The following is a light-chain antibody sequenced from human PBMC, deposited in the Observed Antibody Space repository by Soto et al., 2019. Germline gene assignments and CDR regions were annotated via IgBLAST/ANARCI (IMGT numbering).Light chain of an antibody. J-gene: IGKJ4*01. CDR3: QQYGSSPLT. Sequence: EIVLTQSPGTLSLSPGERATLSCRASQSVSSSYLAWYQQKPGQAPRLLIYGASRRATGIPDRFSGSGSGTDFSLTISRLEPEYFAVYYCQQYGSSPLTFGGGTKVEIK. CDR2: GAS. CDR1: QSVSSSY. V-gene: IGKV3-20*01.